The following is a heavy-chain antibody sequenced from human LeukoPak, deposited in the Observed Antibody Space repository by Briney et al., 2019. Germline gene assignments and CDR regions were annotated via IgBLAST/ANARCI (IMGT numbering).Heavy chain of an antibody. CDR1: GFTFSDYY. CDR3: AKAAGRGYNYGDYFDY. CDR2: ISGSGGST. V-gene: IGHV3-23*01. J-gene: IGHJ4*02. D-gene: IGHD5-18*01. Sequence: AGGSLRLSCAASGFTFSDYYMSWIRQAPGKGLEWVSAISGSGGSTYYADSVKGRFTISRDNSKNTLYLQMNSLRAEDTAVYYCAKAAGRGYNYGDYFDYWGQGTLVTVSS.